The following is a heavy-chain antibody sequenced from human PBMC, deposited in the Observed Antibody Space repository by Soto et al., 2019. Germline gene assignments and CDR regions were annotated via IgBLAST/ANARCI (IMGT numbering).Heavy chain of an antibody. CDR3: ARDVECELVELVYQYSALDV. Sequence: QVQLVQSGAEVKKPGASVQVSCKASGYTFTDYTISWVRQAPGQGLEWMGWISAYSGHTNFAQRFQGRVTLTTDTSTSTAYMELRSLRSDATAVYACARDVECELVELVYQYSALDVWGQGTTVTVSS. CDR2: ISAYSGHT. V-gene: IGHV1-18*01. D-gene: IGHD6-13*01. J-gene: IGHJ6*02. CDR1: GYTFTDYT.